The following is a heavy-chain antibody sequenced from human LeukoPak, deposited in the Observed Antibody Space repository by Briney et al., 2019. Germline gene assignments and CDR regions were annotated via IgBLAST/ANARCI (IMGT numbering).Heavy chain of an antibody. J-gene: IGHJ4*02. CDR1: GFSISNGFF. CDR2: IHYPEST. D-gene: IGHD3-10*01. V-gene: IGHV4-38-2*01. CDR3: ARGRGRQVGSPCHPATHKNF. Sequence: SETLSLTCAVSGFSISNGFFWGWIRRPPGKGLEWIGTIHYPESTYYNPSLNSRLTISLDASKNHFSLKLSSVTAADTAQSPGARGRGRQVGSPCHPATHKNFWGREILVTVSS.